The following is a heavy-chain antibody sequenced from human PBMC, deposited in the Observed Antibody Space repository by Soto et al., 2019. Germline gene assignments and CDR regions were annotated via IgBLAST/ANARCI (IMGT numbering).Heavy chain of an antibody. CDR3: ASAPSRYYYYGMDV. CDR1: GGTFSSYA. CDR2: IIPSFGTA. J-gene: IGHJ6*02. D-gene: IGHD7-27*01. Sequence: QVQLVQSGAEVKKPGSSVKVSCKASGGTFSSYAISWVRQAPGQGLEWMGGIIPSFGTANYAQKFQGRVTITADESTSTDYMELSSMRSEDTAVYYCASAPSRYYYYGMDVWGQGTTVTVSS. V-gene: IGHV1-69*12.